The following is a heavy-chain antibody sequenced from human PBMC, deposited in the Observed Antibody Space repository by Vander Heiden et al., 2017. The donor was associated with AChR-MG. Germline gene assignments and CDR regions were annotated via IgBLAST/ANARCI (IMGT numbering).Heavy chain of an antibody. Sequence: LQLQESGSGLVRPSQTLSLTCAVSGGSISSGGYSWSWIRQPPGKGPEWIGNIYQSGSTFSNPFLKSRVTISIDKSKNQFSLKLKSVTAADTAVYYCARGVYGDYMYFDYWGQGTRVTVSS. CDR1: GGSISSGGYS. CDR2: IYQSGST. CDR3: ARGVYGDYMYFDY. J-gene: IGHJ4*02. V-gene: IGHV4-30-2*01. D-gene: IGHD4-17*01.